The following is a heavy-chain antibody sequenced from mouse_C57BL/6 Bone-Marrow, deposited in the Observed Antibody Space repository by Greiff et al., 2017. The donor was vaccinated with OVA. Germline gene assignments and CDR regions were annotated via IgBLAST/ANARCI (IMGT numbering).Heavy chain of an antibody. J-gene: IGHJ3*01. CDR3: ARGGFTPGVKGNAVFAY. V-gene: IGHV1-26*01. D-gene: IGHD1-1*01. CDR2: INPNNGGT. Sequence: EVQLQQSGPELVKPGASVKISCKASGYTFTDYYMNWVKQSHGKSLEWIGDINPNNGGTSYNQKFKGKATLTVDKSSSTAYMELRSLTSEESAVYYCARGGFTPGVKGNAVFAYWGQGTLVTVSA. CDR1: GYTFTDYY.